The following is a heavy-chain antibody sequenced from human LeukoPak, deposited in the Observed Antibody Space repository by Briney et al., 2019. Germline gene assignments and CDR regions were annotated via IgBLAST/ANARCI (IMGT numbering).Heavy chain of an antibody. J-gene: IGHJ2*01. CDR1: GFTFSSYA. Sequence: PGGSLRLSCAASGFTFSSYAMSWVRQAPGKGLEWVSAISGSGGSTYYADSVKGRFTISRDNSKNTLYLQMNSLRAEDTAVYYCAKAPTITMIVVVITVDYWYFDLWGRGTLVTVSS. CDR3: AKAPTITMIVVVITVDYWYFDL. CDR2: ISGSGGST. V-gene: IGHV3-23*01. D-gene: IGHD3-22*01.